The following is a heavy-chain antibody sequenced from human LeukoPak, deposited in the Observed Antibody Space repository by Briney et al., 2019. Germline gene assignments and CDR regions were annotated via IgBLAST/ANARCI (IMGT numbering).Heavy chain of an antibody. D-gene: IGHD6-13*01. V-gene: IGHV4-4*07. J-gene: IGHJ5*02. CDR1: GGSISSYY. CDR3: ARGGRVAAGNNWFDP. Sequence: PSETLSLTCTVSGGSISSYYWSWIRQPAGKGLEWIGRIYTSGSTNYNPSLKSRVTMSVDTSKNQFSLKLSSVTAAGTAVYYCARGGRVAAGNNWFDPWGQGTLVTVSS. CDR2: IYTSGST.